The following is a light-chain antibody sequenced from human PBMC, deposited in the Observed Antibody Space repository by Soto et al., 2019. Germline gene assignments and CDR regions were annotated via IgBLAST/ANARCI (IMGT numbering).Light chain of an antibody. J-gene: IGLJ2*01. Sequence: QSALTQPASVSGSPGQSITISCTGTSSDVGGYNYVSWYQQHPGKAPKLMIYDVSSRPSGVSNRFSGSKSGNTASLTISGLLSEDEADYYCTSYTTNKTPLFGGVTKLTVL. CDR2: DVS. V-gene: IGLV2-14*03. CDR1: SSDVGGYNY. CDR3: TSYTTNKTPL.